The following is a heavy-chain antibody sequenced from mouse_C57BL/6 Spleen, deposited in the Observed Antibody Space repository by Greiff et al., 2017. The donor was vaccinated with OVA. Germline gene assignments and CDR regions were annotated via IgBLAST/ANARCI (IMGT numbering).Heavy chain of an antibody. V-gene: IGHV1-18*01. Sequence: EVQLVESGPELVKPGASVKIPCKASGYTFTDYNMDWVKQSHGKSLEWIGDINPNNGGTIYNQKFKGKATLTVDKSSSTAYMELRSLTSEDTAVDDCARSDYYGSSRYFDVWGTGTTVTVSS. CDR1: GYTFTDYN. J-gene: IGHJ1*03. CDR3: ARSDYYGSSRYFDV. CDR2: INPNNGGT. D-gene: IGHD1-1*01.